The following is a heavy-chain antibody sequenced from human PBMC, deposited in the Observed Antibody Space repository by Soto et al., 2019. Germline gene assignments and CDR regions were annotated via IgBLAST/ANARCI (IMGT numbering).Heavy chain of an antibody. V-gene: IGHV4-34*01. CDR3: ARGGPPPGMELSPDYYMDV. J-gene: IGHJ6*03. Sequence: QVQLQQWGAGLLKPSETLSLTCAVYGGSFSGYYWSWIRQPPGKGLEWIGEINHSGSTNYNPSLKSRVTISVDTSKNQFPLKLSSATAADTAVYYCARGGPPPGMELSPDYYMDVWGKGTTVTVSS. CDR2: INHSGST. D-gene: IGHD3-10*01. CDR1: GGSFSGYY.